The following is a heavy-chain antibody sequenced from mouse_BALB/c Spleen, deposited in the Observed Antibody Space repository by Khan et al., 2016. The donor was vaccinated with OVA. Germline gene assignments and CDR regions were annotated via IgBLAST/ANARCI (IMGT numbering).Heavy chain of an antibody. CDR2: IYPGISDT. CDR1: GYSFTTYW. CDR3: TRSYDSYYFDY. V-gene: IGHV1-5*01. Sequence: EVQLQQSGTVLARPGASVKMSCKASGYSFTTYWIHWITQRPGQGLEWIGAIYPGISDTRYNQKFKGKAKLTAVTSANTAYRELSSLINEDSAVYYCTRSYDSYYFDYWGQGTTLTVSS. J-gene: IGHJ2*01. D-gene: IGHD2-4*01.